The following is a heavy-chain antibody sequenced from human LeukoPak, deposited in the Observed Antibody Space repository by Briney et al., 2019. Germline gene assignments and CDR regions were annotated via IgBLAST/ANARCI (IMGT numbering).Heavy chain of an antibody. J-gene: IGHJ4*02. D-gene: IGHD1-26*01. Sequence: SETLSLTCTVSGGSISSGGYYWSWIRQHPGKGLEWIGYIYYSGSTYYNPSLKSRVTISVDTSKNQFSLKLSSVTAADTAVYYWAGNPATRSGPGPLDYWGQGTLVTVSS. CDR1: GGSISSGGYY. V-gene: IGHV4-31*03. CDR3: AGNPATRSGPGPLDY. CDR2: IYYSGST.